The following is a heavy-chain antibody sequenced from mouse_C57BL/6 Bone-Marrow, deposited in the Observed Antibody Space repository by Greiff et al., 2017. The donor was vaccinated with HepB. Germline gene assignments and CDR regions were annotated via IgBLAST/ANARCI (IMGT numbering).Heavy chain of an antibody. V-gene: IGHV3-6*01. D-gene: IGHD3-2*02. CDR2: IRYDGGN. CDR3: ASGQLRSLAY. CDR1: GYSITSGYY. Sequence: ESGPGLVKPSQSLSLTCSVTGYSITSGYYWNWIRQCPGNKLEWMGYIRYDGGNNYNPSLKNRISITRDTSNNQFFLKLNSVTTEDTSTYYCASGQLRSLAYWGQGTLVTVSA. J-gene: IGHJ3*01.